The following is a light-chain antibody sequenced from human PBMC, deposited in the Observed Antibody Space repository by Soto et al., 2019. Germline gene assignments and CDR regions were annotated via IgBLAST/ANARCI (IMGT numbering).Light chain of an antibody. CDR2: GAS. V-gene: IGKV3D-15*01. CDR1: QRISSN. Sequence: EIVMTQSPDTLSVSPGERATLSCRASQRISSNLAWYQQKPGQAPRLLIYGASTRATGVPARFSGSASGTEFTLTISSLQSEDFAVYYCQQYNDWPPWTFGQGTKVDIK. J-gene: IGKJ1*01. CDR3: QQYNDWPPWT.